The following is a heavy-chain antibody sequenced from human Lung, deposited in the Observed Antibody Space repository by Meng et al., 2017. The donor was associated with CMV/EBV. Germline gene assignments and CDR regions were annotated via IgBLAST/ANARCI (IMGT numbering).Heavy chain of an antibody. CDR3: AREYRLKYDSPGFDF. CDR1: GFTFNTYW. J-gene: IGHJ4*02. CDR2: ITSDGSST. Sequence: ESLKISCAASGFTFNTYWMHWVRQAPGKGLVWVSRITSDGSSTTYADSVKGRFTISRDNAKNTLYLQMNSLGAEDTAVYYCAREYRLKYDSPGFDFWGQGTLVTVSS. V-gene: IGHV3-74*01. D-gene: IGHD3-22*01.